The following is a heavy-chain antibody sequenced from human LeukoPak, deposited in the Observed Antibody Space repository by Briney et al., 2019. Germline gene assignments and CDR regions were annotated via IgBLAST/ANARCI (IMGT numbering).Heavy chain of an antibody. D-gene: IGHD7-27*01. J-gene: IGHJ4*02. CDR1: GFTFTAYY. CDR3: SRGPHWDPHFDF. CDR2: INPNSGGT. Sequence: ASVKVSCKASGFTFTAYYLHWVRQAPGQRLEWMGWINPNSGGTNYAQKFQGRVTMTRDTSISTAYMELSRLRSDDTAVYYCSRGPHWDPHFDFWGQGTLVTVSS. V-gene: IGHV1-2*02.